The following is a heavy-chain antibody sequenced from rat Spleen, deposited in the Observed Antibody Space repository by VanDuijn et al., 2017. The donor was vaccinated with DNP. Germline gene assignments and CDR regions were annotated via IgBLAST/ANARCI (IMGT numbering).Heavy chain of an antibody. V-gene: IGHV5-20*01. J-gene: IGHJ3*01. CDR1: GFTFSDYY. D-gene: IGHD1-6*01. Sequence: EVQLVESGGGLVQPGRSLKLSCAASGFTFSDYYMAWVRQPPTKGLEWVASISYDGGNTYYRDSVKGRFTISRDNAKSSLYLQMNSLKSEDTATYYCARQRVMYTTATGFAYWGQGTLVTVSS. CDR2: ISYDGGNT. CDR3: ARQRVMYTTATGFAY.